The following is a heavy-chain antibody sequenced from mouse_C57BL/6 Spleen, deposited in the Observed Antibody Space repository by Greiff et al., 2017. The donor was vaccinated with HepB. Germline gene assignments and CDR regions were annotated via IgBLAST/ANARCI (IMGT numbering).Heavy chain of an antibody. Sequence: QVQLQQSGAELVKPGASVKISCKASGYAFSSYWMNWVKQRPGKGLEWIGQIYPGDGDTNYNGKFKGKATLTADKSSSTAYMQLSSLTSEDSAVYFCARSGITAVVANYAMDYWGQGTSVTVSS. D-gene: IGHD1-1*01. V-gene: IGHV1-80*01. J-gene: IGHJ4*01. CDR3: ARSGITAVVANYAMDY. CDR2: IYPGDGDT. CDR1: GYAFSSYW.